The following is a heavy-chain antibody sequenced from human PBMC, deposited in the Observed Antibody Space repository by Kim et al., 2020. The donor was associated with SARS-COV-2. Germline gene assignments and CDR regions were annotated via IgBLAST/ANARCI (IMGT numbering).Heavy chain of an antibody. CDR2: T. J-gene: IGHJ4*02. V-gene: IGHV3-23*01. CDR3: ATARSSGWYRDY. D-gene: IGHD6-19*01. Sequence: TFNEDALEGRFTLSRDNSRNTLYLKINSLRAEETAVFYCATARSSGWYRDYWGQGTLVTVSS.